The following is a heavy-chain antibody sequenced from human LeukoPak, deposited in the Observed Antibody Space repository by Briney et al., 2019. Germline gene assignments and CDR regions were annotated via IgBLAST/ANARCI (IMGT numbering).Heavy chain of an antibody. Sequence: SETLSHTRTVSGVSLNSYYWSWMRQPPGKGWEWIGYIYTSANTNYNPSPKSRVTISVDTSKNQFSLKLSSVAAADTAVYYGARQGGSYYGTLSWYFDLWGRGTLVTVSS. CDR2: IYTSANT. V-gene: IGHV4-4*09. D-gene: IGHD1-26*01. CDR1: GVSLNSYY. CDR3: ARQGGSYYGTLSWYFDL. J-gene: IGHJ2*01.